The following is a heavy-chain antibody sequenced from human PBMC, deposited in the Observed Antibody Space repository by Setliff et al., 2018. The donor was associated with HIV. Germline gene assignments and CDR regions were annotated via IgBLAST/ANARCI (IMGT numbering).Heavy chain of an antibody. Sequence: SETLSLTCAVYGGSLSSFSWTWIRQAPGKGLEWIGEVDHSGKSKENPSLRSRVSISVDTSKNQFSLKMRSVTATDMAFYYCASALPTHYYGPDNWFDPWSQGTLVTVSS. V-gene: IGHV4-34*01. CDR2: VDHSGKS. D-gene: IGHD3-10*01. CDR3: ASALPTHYYGPDNWFDP. CDR1: GGSLSSFS. J-gene: IGHJ5*02.